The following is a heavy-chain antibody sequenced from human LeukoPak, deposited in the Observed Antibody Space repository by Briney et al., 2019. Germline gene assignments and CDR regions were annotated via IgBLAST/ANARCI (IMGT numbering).Heavy chain of an antibody. J-gene: IGHJ6*02. CDR2: INPNSGGT. V-gene: IGHV1-2*02. CDR1: GYTFTGYY. D-gene: IGHD4-11*01. CDR3: ARDLKSGNYGLGHYYGMDV. Sequence: ASVKVSCKASGYTFTGYYMHWVRQAPGQGLEWMGWINPNSGGTNYAQKFQGRVTMTRDTPISTAYMELSRLRSDDTAVYYCARDLKSGNYGLGHYYGMDVWGQGTTVTVSS.